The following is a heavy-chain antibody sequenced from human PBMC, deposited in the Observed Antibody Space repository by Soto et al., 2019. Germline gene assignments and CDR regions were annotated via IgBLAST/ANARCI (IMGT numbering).Heavy chain of an antibody. J-gene: IGHJ6*02. D-gene: IGHD2-2*03. CDR3: ARDGYCISTTCYFLPDV. Sequence: GGSLRLSCAASGFSISRFCMNWVRQAPGKGLEWVSYISSSSSTIYYADSVKGRFTISRDNAKNSLYLQMNSLRDEDTAVYYCARDGYCISTTCYFLPDVWGQGTSVTVSS. CDR2: ISSSSSTI. V-gene: IGHV3-48*02. CDR1: GFSISRFC.